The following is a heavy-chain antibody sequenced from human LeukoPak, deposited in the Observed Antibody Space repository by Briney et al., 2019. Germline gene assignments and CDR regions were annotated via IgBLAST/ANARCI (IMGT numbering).Heavy chain of an antibody. CDR1: GGSISSGGYY. D-gene: IGHD4-17*01. V-gene: IGHV4-31*03. Sequence: SETLSLTCTVSGGSISSGGYYWSWIRQHPGKGLEWIGYIYYSGSTYYNPSLKSRVTISVDTSKNQFSLKLSSVTAADTAVYYCARDKRTTVTTNQYYYYYGMDVWGQGTTVTVSS. CDR2: IYYSGST. J-gene: IGHJ6*02. CDR3: ARDKRTTVTTNQYYYYYGMDV.